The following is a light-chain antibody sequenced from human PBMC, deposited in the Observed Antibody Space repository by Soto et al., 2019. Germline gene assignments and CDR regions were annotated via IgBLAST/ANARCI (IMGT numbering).Light chain of an antibody. Sequence: QSVLTQPASVSGSPGQSITISCTGTSNDIGGYNFVSWYQQHPGKAPKLIIYEVTHRPSGVSNRFSGSKSGNTASLTISGLQSEDEADYYCNSYTSSTTVLFGGGTKLTVL. V-gene: IGLV2-14*01. CDR3: NSYTSSTTVL. CDR2: EVT. CDR1: SNDIGGYNF. J-gene: IGLJ2*01.